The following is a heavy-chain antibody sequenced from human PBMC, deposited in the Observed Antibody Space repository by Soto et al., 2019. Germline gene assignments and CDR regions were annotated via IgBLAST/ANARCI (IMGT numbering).Heavy chain of an antibody. J-gene: IGHJ6*02. CDR1: GYSFDNYW. CDR2: IYPGDSDT. V-gene: IGHV5-51*01. CDR3: ARRGIWFGEYYYGMDV. Sequence: PGESLKISCQGSGYSFDNYWIGWVRQMPGKGLEWMGIIYPGDSDTRYSPSFQGQVTISADKSISTAYLQWSSLKASDTAMYYCARRGIWFGEYYYGMDVWGQGTTVTVSS. D-gene: IGHD3-10*01.